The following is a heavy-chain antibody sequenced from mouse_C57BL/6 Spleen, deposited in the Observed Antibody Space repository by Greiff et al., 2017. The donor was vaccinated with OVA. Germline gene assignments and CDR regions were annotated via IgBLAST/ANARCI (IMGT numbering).Heavy chain of an antibody. Sequence: EVMLVESGGGLVKPGGSLKLSCAASGFTFSSYAMSWVRQTPEKRLEWVATISDGGSYTYYPDNVKGRFTISRDNAKNNLYLQMSHLKSEDTAMYYCAREGRSLDYWGQGTTLTVSS. CDR1: GFTFSSYA. CDR3: AREGRSLDY. V-gene: IGHV5-4*01. J-gene: IGHJ2*01. CDR2: ISDGGSYT.